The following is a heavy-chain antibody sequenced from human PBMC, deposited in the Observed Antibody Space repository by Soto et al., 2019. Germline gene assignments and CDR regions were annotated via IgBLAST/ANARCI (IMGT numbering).Heavy chain of an antibody. J-gene: IGHJ4*02. CDR3: TRGQGNH. V-gene: IGHV1-8*01. CDR2: MNPFSGNA. CDR1: GYTFTSYD. Sequence: QVQLVQSGAEVKKPGASVRVSCKASGYTFTSYDIYWVRQATGQGLEWMGWMNPFSGNADYTQKFQDRVTMTRDTSINTAYMEMSGLRSEDTAVYYCTRGQGNHWGQRSLVTVSS.